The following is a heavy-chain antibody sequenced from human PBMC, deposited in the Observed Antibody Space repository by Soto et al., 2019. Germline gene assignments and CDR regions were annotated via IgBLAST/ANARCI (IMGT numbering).Heavy chain of an antibody. CDR3: ARRGYSGYDYYYYYGMDV. CDR1: GGSISSGDYY. D-gene: IGHD5-12*01. Sequence: LSLTCTVSGGSISSGDYYWSWIRQPPGKGLEWIGYIYYSGSTYYNPSLKSRVSISVDTSKNQISLKLSSVTAADTAVYYCARRGYSGYDYYYYYGMDVWGQGTTVTVSS. CDR2: IYYSGST. J-gene: IGHJ6*02. V-gene: IGHV4-30-4*01.